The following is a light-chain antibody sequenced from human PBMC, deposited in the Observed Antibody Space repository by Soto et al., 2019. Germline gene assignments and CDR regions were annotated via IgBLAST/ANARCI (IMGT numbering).Light chain of an antibody. CDR2: AAS. CDR1: QGISSY. Sequence: DIQLTQSPSFLSASVGDRVTITCRASQGISSYLAWYQQKPGKAPKLLIYAASTLQSGVPLRFSGSGSGTSFTLTISSLQPEEFATYYCQQLLSYPITFGQGTRLE. CDR3: QQLLSYPIT. J-gene: IGKJ5*01. V-gene: IGKV1-9*01.